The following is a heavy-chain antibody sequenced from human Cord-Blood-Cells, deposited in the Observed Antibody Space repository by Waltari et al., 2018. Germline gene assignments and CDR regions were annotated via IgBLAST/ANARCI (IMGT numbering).Heavy chain of an antibody. CDR2: INSDGSST. CDR3: ARDITMVRGDDAFDI. D-gene: IGHD3-10*01. V-gene: IGHV3-74*01. J-gene: IGHJ3*02. Sequence: EVQLVESGGGLVQPGGSLRLSCAASGFTFSSYCMHWVRHAPGKGLVWVSRINSDGSSTSYADSVKGRFTISRDNAKNTLYLQMNSLRAEDTAVYYCARDITMVRGDDAFDIWGQGTMVTVSS. CDR1: GFTFSSYC.